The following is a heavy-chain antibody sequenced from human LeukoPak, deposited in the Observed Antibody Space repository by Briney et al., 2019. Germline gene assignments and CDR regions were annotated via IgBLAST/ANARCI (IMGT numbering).Heavy chain of an antibody. CDR2: ISSSSSYI. CDR1: GFTFSSYS. Sequence: NPGGSLRLSCVASGFTFSSYSMNWVRQAPGKGLEWVSSISSSSSYIYYADSVKGRFTISRDNAKNSLYLPMNSLRAEDTAVYYCARGDRDLYCSSTSCYPVLGGQGTLVTVSS. J-gene: IGHJ4*02. D-gene: IGHD2-2*01. V-gene: IGHV3-21*01. CDR3: ARGDRDLYCSSTSCYPVL.